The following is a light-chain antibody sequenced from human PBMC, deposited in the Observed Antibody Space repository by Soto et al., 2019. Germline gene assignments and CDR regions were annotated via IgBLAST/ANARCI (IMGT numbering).Light chain of an antibody. CDR3: QQHDILPPT. Sequence: DIQMTQSPSSLSASVGDRVTITCQASQDINNYLVWYQQKPGKAPKLLIYDSSKLETGVPSRFSGGASGTDFTFTISGLQPEDVATYYCQQHDILPPTFGQGTQLEIK. V-gene: IGKV1-33*01. CDR2: DSS. CDR1: QDINNY. J-gene: IGKJ2*01.